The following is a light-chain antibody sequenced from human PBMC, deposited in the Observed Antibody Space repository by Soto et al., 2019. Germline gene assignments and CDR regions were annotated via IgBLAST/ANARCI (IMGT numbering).Light chain of an antibody. V-gene: IGKV3-20*01. CDR1: QSVRNNY. Sequence: EIVLTQSPGTLSLSPGEGASLSCRASQSVRNNYLAWYQQKPGQAPRLLIYGASSRATGIPDRFSGSGSGTDFTLTISRLESEDFAVYYCQRYCSSPPHTFGQGTRLEIK. CDR2: GAS. CDR3: QRYCSSPPHT. J-gene: IGKJ2*01.